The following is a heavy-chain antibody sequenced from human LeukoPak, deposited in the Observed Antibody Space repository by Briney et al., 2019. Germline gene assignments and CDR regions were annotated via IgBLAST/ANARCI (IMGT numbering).Heavy chain of an antibody. J-gene: IGHJ4*02. Sequence: KPSETLSLTCTVSGASISSGSYYWSWIRQPAGKGLELIGRIYTSGSTNYCPSLKSRVTISADTSKNQFSLKLSSVTAADTAVYYCARAEAYSGYGSSDYWGQGTLVTVSS. V-gene: IGHV4-61*02. CDR2: IYTSGST. D-gene: IGHD5-12*01. CDR1: GASISSGSYY. CDR3: ARAEAYSGYGSSDY.